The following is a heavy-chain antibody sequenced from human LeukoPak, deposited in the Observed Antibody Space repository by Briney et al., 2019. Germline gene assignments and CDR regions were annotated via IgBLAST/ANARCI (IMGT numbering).Heavy chain of an antibody. D-gene: IGHD3-16*01. V-gene: IGHV3-66*01. CDR3: AREISRFGI. Sequence: QTGGSLRLSCAASGFTVSSKYMSWVRQAPGKGLEWVSVIYSGGTTYYTDSVKGRFTISRDNPNNTLYLQMHSLRAEDTAVYYCAREISRFGIWGQGTLVTVSS. J-gene: IGHJ4*02. CDR1: GFTVSSKY. CDR2: IYSGGTT.